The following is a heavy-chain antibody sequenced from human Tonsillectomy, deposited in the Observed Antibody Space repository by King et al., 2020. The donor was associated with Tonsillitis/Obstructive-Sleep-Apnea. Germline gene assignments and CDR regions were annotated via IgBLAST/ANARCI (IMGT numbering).Heavy chain of an antibody. D-gene: IGHD5-12*01. CDR2: IIPIYGTT. CDR3: ASSGSVYWFISNWFDH. CDR1: GGTFSNYA. Sequence: QLVQSGAEVKKPESSVKVSCKASGGTFSNYAISWVRQAPGQGLEWMGGIIPIYGTTHYAQKFQGRVTITADGSTSTAHMELSSLGSEDTAVYYCASSGSVYWFISNWFDHWGQGTLVTVSS. V-gene: IGHV1-69*01. J-gene: IGHJ5*02.